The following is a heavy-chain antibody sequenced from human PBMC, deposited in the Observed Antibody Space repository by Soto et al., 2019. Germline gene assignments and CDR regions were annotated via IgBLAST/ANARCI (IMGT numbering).Heavy chain of an antibody. CDR1: GGTFSSYT. J-gene: IGHJ4*02. CDR2: IIPILGIA. D-gene: IGHD6-19*01. Sequence: QVQLVQSGAEVKKPGSSVKVSCKASGGTFSSYTISWVRQSLDQGLDWRGRIIPILGIANYAQKFQGRVTITADKSTSTAYMELSSLRSEDTAVYYCARSTAVAGSPFDYWGQGTLVTVSS. V-gene: IGHV1-69*02. CDR3: ARSTAVAGSPFDY.